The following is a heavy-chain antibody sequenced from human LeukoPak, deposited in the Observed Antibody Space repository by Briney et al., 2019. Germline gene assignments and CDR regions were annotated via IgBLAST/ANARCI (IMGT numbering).Heavy chain of an antibody. CDR1: GFSISSSSYY. J-gene: IGHJ4*02. D-gene: IGHD2-2*02. CDR3: RRYCSSTSCYTGRDY. Sequence: SETLSLTCTASGFSISSSSYYWGRIRQPPGKGLEWIVSIYYSGSTYYNPSLKSRVTISVDTSKNQFSLKLSSVTAADTAVYYCRRYCSSTSCYTGRDYWGQGTLVTVSS. V-gene: IGHV4-39*01. CDR2: IYYSGST.